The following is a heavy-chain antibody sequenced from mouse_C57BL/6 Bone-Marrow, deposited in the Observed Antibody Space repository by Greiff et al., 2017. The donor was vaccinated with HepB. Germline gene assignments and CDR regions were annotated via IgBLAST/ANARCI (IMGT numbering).Heavy chain of an antibody. V-gene: IGHV1-19*01. CDR2: INPYNGGT. CDR3: ARSPSAVVAPFHY. CDR1: GYTFTDYY. J-gene: IGHJ2*01. D-gene: IGHD1-1*01. Sequence: VQLQQSGPVLVKPGASVKMSCKASGYTFTDYYMNWVKQSHGKSLEWIGVINPYNGGTSYNQKFKGKATLTVDKSSSTAYMELNSLTSEDSAVYYCARSPSAVVAPFHYWGQGTTLTVSS.